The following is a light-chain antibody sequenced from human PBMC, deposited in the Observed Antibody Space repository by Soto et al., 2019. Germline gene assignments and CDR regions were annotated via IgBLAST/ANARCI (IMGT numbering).Light chain of an antibody. V-gene: IGKV3-20*01. CDR3: QQYNKWPPYT. J-gene: IGKJ2*01. CDR2: DAS. Sequence: EIVLTQSPGTLSLSPGERATLSCRASQSVSSSYLAWYQQKPGQAPRLLIYDASSRATGIPDRFSGSGSGTDFTLTISSLQSEDFAVYYCQQYNKWPPYTFGQGTKLEIK. CDR1: QSVSSSY.